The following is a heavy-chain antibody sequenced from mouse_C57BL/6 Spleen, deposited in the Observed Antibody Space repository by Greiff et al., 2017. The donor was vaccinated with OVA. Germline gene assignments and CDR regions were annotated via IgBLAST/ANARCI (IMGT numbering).Heavy chain of an antibody. D-gene: IGHD2-12*01. Sequence: QVQLQQSGAELVRPGASVKLSCKASGYTFTDYYINWVKQRPGQGLEWIARIHPGSGTTYYNEKFKGKATLPADQSSSTSYMQLSSLTSEDAAVDFCARGQGLRLVYAMDYWGQGTSVTVSS. CDR1: GYTFTDYY. V-gene: IGHV1-76*01. CDR2: IHPGSGTT. J-gene: IGHJ4*01. CDR3: ARGQGLRLVYAMDY.